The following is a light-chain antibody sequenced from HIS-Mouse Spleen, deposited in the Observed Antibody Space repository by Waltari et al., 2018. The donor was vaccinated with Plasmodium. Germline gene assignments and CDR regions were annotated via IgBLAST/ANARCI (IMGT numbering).Light chain of an antibody. CDR3: YSTDSSGNHRV. CDR2: EDS. Sequence: SYELTQPPSVSVSPGQTARITCSGDALPKKYAYWYQQKSGPAPVLVIYEDSKRPSGLPERFSVSSSGTMATLTISGAQVEDEADYYCYSTDSSGNHRVFGGGTKLTVL. CDR1: ALPKKY. J-gene: IGLJ3*02. V-gene: IGLV3-10*01.